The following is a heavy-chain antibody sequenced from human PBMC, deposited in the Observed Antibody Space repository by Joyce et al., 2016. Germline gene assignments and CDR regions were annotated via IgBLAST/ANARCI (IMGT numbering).Heavy chain of an antibody. CDR3: ARGQYHAFGI. Sequence: QVQLQQSGPGLVKPSQTLSVTCAISGDSVSSNSVAWHWIRQSPSRGLEWLGRTYFRSMWYKDYAVCVKGRMTINPDTSKNQFSLQLNSVTPEDTAVYYCARGQYHAFGIWGQGTMVTVSS. J-gene: IGHJ3*02. V-gene: IGHV6-1*01. CDR1: GDSVSSNSVA. CDR2: TYFRSMWYK. D-gene: IGHD2/OR15-2a*01.